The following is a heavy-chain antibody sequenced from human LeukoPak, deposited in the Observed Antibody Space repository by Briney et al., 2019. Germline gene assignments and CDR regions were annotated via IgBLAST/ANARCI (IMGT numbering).Heavy chain of an antibody. V-gene: IGHV1-69*04. CDR2: IIPILGIA. CDR3: ARDLSPTYDYVWGSYRTIYGMDV. D-gene: IGHD3-16*02. Sequence: ASVKVSCKASGGTFSSYAISWVRQAPGQGLEWMGRIIPILGIANYAQKFQGRVTITADKSTSTAYMELSSLRSEDTAVYYCARDLSPTYDYVWGSYRTIYGMDVWGQGTTVTVSS. J-gene: IGHJ6*02. CDR1: GGTFSSYA.